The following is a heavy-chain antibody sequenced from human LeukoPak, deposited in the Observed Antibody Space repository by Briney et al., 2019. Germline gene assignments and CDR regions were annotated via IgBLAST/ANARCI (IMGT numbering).Heavy chain of an antibody. D-gene: IGHD3-16*01. V-gene: IGHV1-69*13. CDR1: GGTFSSYA. J-gene: IGHJ4*02. Sequence: SVKVSCKASGGTFSSYAISWVRQAPGQGLEWMGGVIPIFGTANYAQKFQGRVTITADESTSTAYMELSSLRSEDTAVYYCARVGGKEGYFDYWGQGTLVTVSS. CDR3: ARVGGKEGYFDY. CDR2: VIPIFGTA.